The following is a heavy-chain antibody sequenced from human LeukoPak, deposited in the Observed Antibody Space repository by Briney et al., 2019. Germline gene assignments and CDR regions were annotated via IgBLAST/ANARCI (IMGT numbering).Heavy chain of an antibody. CDR3: ARRTRVPFYYCSSTSCQGWFDP. CDR2: INHSGST. Sequence: SETLSLTCTVSGYSISSGYYWGWIRQPPGKGLEWIGEINHSGSTNYNPSLKSRVTISVDTSKNQFSLKLSSVTAADTAVYYCARRTRVPFYYCSSTSCQGWFDPWGQGTLVTVSS. CDR1: GYSISSGYY. D-gene: IGHD2-2*01. J-gene: IGHJ5*02. V-gene: IGHV4-38-2*02.